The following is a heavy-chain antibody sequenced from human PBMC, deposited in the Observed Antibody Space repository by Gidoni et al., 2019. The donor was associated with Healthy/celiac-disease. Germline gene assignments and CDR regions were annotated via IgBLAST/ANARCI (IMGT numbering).Heavy chain of an antibody. V-gene: IGHV4-34*01. CDR2: INHSGST. J-gene: IGHJ4*02. CDR1: GGSFSGYY. D-gene: IGHD3-16*02. Sequence: QVQLQQWGAGLLKPSETLSLTCAVYGGSFSGYYWSWIRQPPGKGLEWIGEINHSGSTNYNPSLKSRVTISVDTSKNQFSLKLSSVTAAETAVYYCARDHYDYVWGSYRSFGYFDYWGQGTLVTVSS. CDR3: ARDHYDYVWGSYRSFGYFDY.